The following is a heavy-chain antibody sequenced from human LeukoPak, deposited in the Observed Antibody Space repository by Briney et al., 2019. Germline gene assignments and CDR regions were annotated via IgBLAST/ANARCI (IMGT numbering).Heavy chain of an antibody. D-gene: IGHD3-10*01. CDR3: AKGALSAAGSGFDY. Sequence: PGGSLRLSCAASGFTFSSYSMNWVRQAPGKGLEWVSSVSASGGSKYHADSVKGRFTISRDNSKNTLHLQMNSLRADDTALYYCAKGALSAAGSGFDYWCQGTLVIVVS. CDR2: VSASGGSK. J-gene: IGHJ4*02. V-gene: IGHV3-23*01. CDR1: GFTFSSYS.